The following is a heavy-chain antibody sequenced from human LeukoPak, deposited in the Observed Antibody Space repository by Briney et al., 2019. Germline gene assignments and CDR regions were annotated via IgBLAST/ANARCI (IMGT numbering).Heavy chain of an antibody. V-gene: IGHV1-46*01. CDR1: GYTFTSYY. CDR2: INPSGGST. CDR3: ASSYCSSTSCHDNYYYGMDV. Sequence: ASVKVSCKASGYTFTSYYMHWVRQAPGQGLEWMGIINPSGGSTSYAQKFQGRVTMTRDTSTSTVYMELSSLRSEDTAVYYCASSYCSSTSCHDNYYYGMDVWGQGTTVTVSS. D-gene: IGHD2-2*01. J-gene: IGHJ6*02.